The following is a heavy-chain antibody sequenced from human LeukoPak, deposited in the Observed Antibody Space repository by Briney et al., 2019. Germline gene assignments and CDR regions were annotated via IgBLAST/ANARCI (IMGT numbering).Heavy chain of an antibody. J-gene: IGHJ4*02. CDR1: GFTFSSYW. Sequence: GGSLRLSCAASGFTFSSYWMTWVRQARGKGLEWVANINQDGGEKSYVDSVKGRFTISRDNAKSSLFLQSNSLRVDDTAVYYCAREIPEGFYGSGSDFWGQGTLVTVAS. CDR3: AREIPEGFYGSGSDF. V-gene: IGHV3-7*01. D-gene: IGHD3-10*01. CDR2: INQDGGEK.